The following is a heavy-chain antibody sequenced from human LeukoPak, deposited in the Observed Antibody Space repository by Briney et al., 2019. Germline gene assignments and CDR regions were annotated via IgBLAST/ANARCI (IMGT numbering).Heavy chain of an antibody. CDR3: AREDDSNGYYYGRCDY. V-gene: IGHV3-48*03. Sequence: GGSLRLSCTASGFTFSSYEMNWVRQAPGKGLEWVSYISGSGSTIYCADSVKGRFTISRDNARNSLYLQMNSLTAEDTAVYYCAREDDSNGYYYGRCDYWGQGTLVTVSS. CDR2: ISGSGSTI. CDR1: GFTFSSYE. D-gene: IGHD3-22*01. J-gene: IGHJ4*02.